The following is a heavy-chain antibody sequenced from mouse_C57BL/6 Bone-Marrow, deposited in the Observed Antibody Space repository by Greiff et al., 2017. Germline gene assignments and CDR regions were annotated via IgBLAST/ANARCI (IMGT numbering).Heavy chain of an antibody. CDR3: ARSLIGKTGTIDY. Sequence: VQLKQPGTELVKPGASVKLSCKASGYTFTSYWMHWVKQRPGQGLEWIGNINPSNGGTNYNEKFKSKATLTVDKSSSTAYMQLSSLTSEDSAVYYCARSLIGKTGTIDYWGQGTTLTVSS. J-gene: IGHJ2*01. CDR1: GYTFTSYW. D-gene: IGHD4-1*01. CDR2: INPSNGGT. V-gene: IGHV1-53*01.